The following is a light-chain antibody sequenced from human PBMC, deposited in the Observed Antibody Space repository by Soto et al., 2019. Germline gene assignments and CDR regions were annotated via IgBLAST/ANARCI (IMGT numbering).Light chain of an antibody. CDR3: QQYNNSPWT. CDR1: QSVSSN. J-gene: IGKJ1*01. CDR2: GAS. V-gene: IGKV3-15*01. Sequence: EIVLTQSPGTLSLSPGERATLSCRASQSVSSNLAWYQQKPGQAPRLLIYGASTRATGIPARFSGSGSGTEFTLTISSLQSEYFAVYYCQQYNNSPWTFGQGTKVDNK.